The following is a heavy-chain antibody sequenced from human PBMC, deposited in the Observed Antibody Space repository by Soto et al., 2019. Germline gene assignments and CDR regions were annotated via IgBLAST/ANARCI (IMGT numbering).Heavy chain of an antibody. D-gene: IGHD3-22*01. CDR1: GFTFDDYA. CDR3: AKDTTYYYDSWGFGAFDI. Sequence: EVQLVESGGGLVQPGRSLRLSCAASGFTFDDYAMHWVRQAPGKGLEWVSSISWNSGSIGYADSVKGRFTISRDNAKHPLYLQMNSLRAEDTALYYCAKDTTYYYDSWGFGAFDICGQVTMVTVSS. J-gene: IGHJ3*02. CDR2: ISWNSGSI. V-gene: IGHV3-9*01.